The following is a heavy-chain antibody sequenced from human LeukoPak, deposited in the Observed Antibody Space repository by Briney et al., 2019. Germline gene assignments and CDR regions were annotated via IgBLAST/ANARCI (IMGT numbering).Heavy chain of an antibody. CDR2: ISGSGGST. CDR3: AKDEVYYYDSSGYYFDY. D-gene: IGHD3-22*01. V-gene: IGHV3-23*01. J-gene: IGHJ4*02. CDR1: GFTFSSYA. Sequence: GGSLRLSCAASGFTFSSYATSWVRQAPGKGLEWVSAISGSGGSTYYADSVKGRFTISRDNSKNTLYLQMNSLRAEDTAVYYCAKDEVYYYDSSGYYFDYWGQGTLVTVSS.